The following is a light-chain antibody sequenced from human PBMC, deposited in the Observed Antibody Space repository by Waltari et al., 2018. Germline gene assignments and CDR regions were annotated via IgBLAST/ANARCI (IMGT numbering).Light chain of an antibody. Sequence: QSALTQPRSVSGSPRQPVTISCTGTTRAVVGNNYVSLYQHPPGKAPKLISYDVTKRPSGVPDRFSASKSDNTASLTISGLQAEDEADYYCCSYAGSITFWVFGGGTKLTVL. J-gene: IGLJ3*02. CDR1: TRAVVGNNY. V-gene: IGLV2-11*01. CDR3: CSYAGSITFWV. CDR2: DVT.